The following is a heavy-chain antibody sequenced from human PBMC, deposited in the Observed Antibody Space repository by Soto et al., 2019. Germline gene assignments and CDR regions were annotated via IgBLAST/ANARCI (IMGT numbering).Heavy chain of an antibody. CDR2: ISAYKGNT. J-gene: IGHJ4*02. D-gene: IGHD6-6*01. Sequence: ASVKVSCKASGFTFTNYGISWVRQAPGQGLEWMGWISAYKGNTNYAQKFQGRVTMTTDTSTSTAYLELRSLRSDDMAVYFCASRSGQLPYYFDYWGQGALVTVSS. CDR1: GFTFTNYG. CDR3: ASRSGQLPYYFDY. V-gene: IGHV1-18*03.